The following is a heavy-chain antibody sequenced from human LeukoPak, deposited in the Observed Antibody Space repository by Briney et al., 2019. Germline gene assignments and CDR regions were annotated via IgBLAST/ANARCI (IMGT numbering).Heavy chain of an antibody. D-gene: IGHD3-3*01. J-gene: IGHJ4*02. Sequence: GGSLRLSCAASGFTFSSYGMHWVRQAPGKGLEWVAVIWYDGSNKYYADSVKGRFTISRDNSKNTLYLQMNSLRAEDTAVYYCARDRGDSGLRFLERLSYYFDYWGQGTLVTVSS. CDR2: IWYDGSNK. CDR3: ARDRGDSGLRFLERLSYYFDY. V-gene: IGHV3-33*01. CDR1: GFTFSSYG.